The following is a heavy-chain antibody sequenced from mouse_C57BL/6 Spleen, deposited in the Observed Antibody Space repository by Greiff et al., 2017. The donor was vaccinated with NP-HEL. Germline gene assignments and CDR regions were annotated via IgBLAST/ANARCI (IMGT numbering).Heavy chain of an antibody. CDR3: AREDYGNYPYFDV. CDR1: GYTFTSYW. CDR2: IDPSDSYT. V-gene: IGHV1-59*01. J-gene: IGHJ1*03. D-gene: IGHD2-1*01. Sequence: QVQLQQPGAELVRPGTSVKLSCKASGYTFTSYWMHWVKQRPGQGLEWIGVIDPSDSYTKYNQKFKGKATLTVDTSSSTAYMQLSSLTSEDSAVYYCAREDYGNYPYFDVWGTGTTVTVSS.